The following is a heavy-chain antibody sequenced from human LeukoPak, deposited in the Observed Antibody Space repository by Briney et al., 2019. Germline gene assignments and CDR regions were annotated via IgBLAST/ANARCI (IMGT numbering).Heavy chain of an antibody. CDR2: ISSSSSYI. J-gene: IGHJ1*01. V-gene: IGHV3-21*01. CDR1: GFTFSSYS. CDR3: ARDRVTMVRGHTAPQH. Sequence: AGGSPRLSCAASGFTFSSYSMNWVRQAPGKGLEWVSSISSSSSYIYYADSVKGRFTISRDNAKNSLYLQMNSLRAEDTAVYYCARDRVTMVRGHTAPQHWGQGTLVTVSS. D-gene: IGHD3-10*01.